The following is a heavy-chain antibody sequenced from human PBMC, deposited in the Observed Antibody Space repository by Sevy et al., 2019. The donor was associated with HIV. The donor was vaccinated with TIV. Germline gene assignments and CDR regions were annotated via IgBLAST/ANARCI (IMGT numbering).Heavy chain of an antibody. Sequence: ASVKVSCKASGGTFSSYAISWVRQAPGQGLEWMGGIIPIFGTANYAQKFQGRVTITADESTSTAYMELGSLRSEDTAVYYCARGSRIAAQYYFDYWGQGTLVTVSS. J-gene: IGHJ4*02. CDR3: ARGSRIAAQYYFDY. D-gene: IGHD6-13*01. CDR1: GGTFSSYA. CDR2: IIPIFGTA. V-gene: IGHV1-69*13.